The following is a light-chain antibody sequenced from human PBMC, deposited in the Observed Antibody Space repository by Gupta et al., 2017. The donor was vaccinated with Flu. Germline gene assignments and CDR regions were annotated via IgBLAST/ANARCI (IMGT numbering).Light chain of an antibody. CDR1: QSVTSNI. V-gene: IGKV3-20*01. Sequence: GTLSVSPGERATLSCRASQSVTSNILTWYQQKPGQAPRLLIYGASSRATGIPDRFSGSGSGTDFTLTISRLEPEDFAVYYCQQYGTSMRTFGQGTKVEIK. CDR3: QQYGTSMRT. J-gene: IGKJ2*01. CDR2: GAS.